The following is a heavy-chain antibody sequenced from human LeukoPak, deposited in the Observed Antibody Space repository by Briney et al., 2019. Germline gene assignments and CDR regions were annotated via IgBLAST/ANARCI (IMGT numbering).Heavy chain of an antibody. V-gene: IGHV4-59*01. Sequence: SQTLSLTCTVSGGSISSYYWSWIRQPPGKGLEWIGYIYYSGSTNYNPSLKSRVTISVDTSKNQFSLKLSSVTAADTAVYYCARTYYYDSSGYYLSAWQGVNYYYYMDVWGKGTTVTVSS. D-gene: IGHD3-22*01. CDR1: GGSISSYY. CDR3: ARTYYYDSSGYYLSAWQGVNYYYYMDV. J-gene: IGHJ6*03. CDR2: IYYSGST.